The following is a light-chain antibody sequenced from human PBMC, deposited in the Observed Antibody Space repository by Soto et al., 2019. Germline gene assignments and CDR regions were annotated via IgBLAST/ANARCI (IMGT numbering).Light chain of an antibody. J-gene: IGKJ4*01. Sequence: DIQMTQSPSSLSASVGDRITITCQASQDINKYLNCYQQKLGKDPKLLIYDASNLQRGVPSRFSGSGSGTQFSLSISSLQPEDIATYYCQPSENGPLPFGGATKVEIQ. CDR1: QDINKY. CDR3: QPSENGPLP. V-gene: IGKV1-33*01. CDR2: DAS.